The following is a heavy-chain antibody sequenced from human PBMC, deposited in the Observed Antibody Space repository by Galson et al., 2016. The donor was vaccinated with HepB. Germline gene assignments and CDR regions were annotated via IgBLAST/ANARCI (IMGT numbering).Heavy chain of an antibody. J-gene: IGHJ6*02. V-gene: IGHV1-18*04. CDR1: GYTFSNYG. Sequence: SVKVSCKASGYTFSNYGISWVRQAPGQGLEWMGWVSAYNGNTIYAQNVRGRVTMTTDTSTSTVYMELSSLRSEDTAVYYCARDRGSKSLKGYGMDVWGQGTTVTVSS. D-gene: IGHD3-10*01. CDR2: VSAYNGNT. CDR3: ARDRGSKSLKGYGMDV.